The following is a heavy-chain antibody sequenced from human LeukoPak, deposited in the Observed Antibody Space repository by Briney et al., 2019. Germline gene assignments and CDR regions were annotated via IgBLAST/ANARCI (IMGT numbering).Heavy chain of an antibody. CDR3: APRETRYYYGSGSSPPFDY. Sequence: ASVKVSCKVSGYTLSELSMHWVRQPPGKGLEWMGGFDSEDGETIYAQRFQGRVTMTEDTSTDTAYMELSSLRAEDTAVYYCAPRETRYYYGSGSSPPFDYWGQGTLVTVSS. CDR1: GYTLSELS. D-gene: IGHD3-10*01. CDR2: FDSEDGET. V-gene: IGHV1-24*01. J-gene: IGHJ4*02.